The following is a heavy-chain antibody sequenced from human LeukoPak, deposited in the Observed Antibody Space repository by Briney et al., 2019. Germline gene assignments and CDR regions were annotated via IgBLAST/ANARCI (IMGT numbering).Heavy chain of an antibody. CDR3: ARTYDSSGYPMIDY. D-gene: IGHD3-22*01. CDR2: INPNSGGT. CDR1: GYTFTGYY. V-gene: IGHV1-2*06. J-gene: IGHJ4*02. Sequence: ASVKVSCKAPGYTFTGYYMHWVRQAPGQGLEWMGRINPNSGGTNYARKFQGRVTMTRDTSISTAYMELSRLRSDDTAVYYCARTYDSSGYPMIDYWGQGTLVTVSS.